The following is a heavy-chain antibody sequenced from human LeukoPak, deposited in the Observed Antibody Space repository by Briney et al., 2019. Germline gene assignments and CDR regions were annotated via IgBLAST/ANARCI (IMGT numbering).Heavy chain of an antibody. Sequence: SETLSLTCSVSGGSISSSSYYWGWIRQPPEKGLEWIGSFYYSGSTYYNPSLKSRITISVDTSKNQFSLRLSSVTAADTAVYYCARDRGGSDWNFHFDYWGQGTLVTVSS. CDR1: GGSISSSSYY. D-gene: IGHD1-7*01. CDR3: ARDRGGSDWNFHFDY. CDR2: FYYSGST. J-gene: IGHJ4*02. V-gene: IGHV4-39*02.